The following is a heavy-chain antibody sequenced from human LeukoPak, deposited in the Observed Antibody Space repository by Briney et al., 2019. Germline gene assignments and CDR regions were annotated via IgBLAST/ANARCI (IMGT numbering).Heavy chain of an antibody. CDR1: GGSISSYY. CDR3: ARERTSYDSSGDTEGLVWY. Sequence: SETLSLTCTVSGGSISSYYWSWIRQPPGKGLEWIGEIYHSGSTNYNPSLKSRVTISVDKSKNQFSLKLSSVTAADTAVYYCARERTSYDSSGDTEGLVWYWGQGTLVTVSS. J-gene: IGHJ4*02. D-gene: IGHD3-22*01. V-gene: IGHV4-59*12. CDR2: IYHSGST.